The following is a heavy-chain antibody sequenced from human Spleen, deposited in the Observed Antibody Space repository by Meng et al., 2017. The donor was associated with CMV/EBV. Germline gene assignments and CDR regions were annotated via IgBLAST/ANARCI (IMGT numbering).Heavy chain of an antibody. CDR1: GYTFTSYG. D-gene: IGHD2-2*02. Sequence: ASVKVSCKASGYTFTSYGISWVRQAPGQGLEWMGMINPSGGSTHYAQKFQGRVTLTRDTSTSTVYMQLSSLRSEDTAVYYCARVGGPPYCSSTSCYIEGDYYYYYGMDVWGQGTTVTVSS. CDR3: ARVGGPPYCSSTSCYIEGDYYYYYGMDV. V-gene: IGHV1-46*01. CDR2: INPSGGST. J-gene: IGHJ6*02.